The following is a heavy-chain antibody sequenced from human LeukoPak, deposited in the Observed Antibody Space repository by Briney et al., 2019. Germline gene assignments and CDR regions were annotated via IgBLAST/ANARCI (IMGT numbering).Heavy chain of an antibody. J-gene: IGHJ4*02. CDR2: ISGSGGST. D-gene: IGHD6-13*01. Sequence: PGGSLRLSCAASGFTFSSYAMSWVRQAPGKGLEWVSDISGSGGSTYYTDSVKGRFTISRDNSKNTLYLQLNSLRAEDTALYYCAKGGYSSSWSYHFDYWGQGTLVTVSS. CDR3: AKGGYSSSWSYHFDY. V-gene: IGHV3-23*01. CDR1: GFTFSSYA.